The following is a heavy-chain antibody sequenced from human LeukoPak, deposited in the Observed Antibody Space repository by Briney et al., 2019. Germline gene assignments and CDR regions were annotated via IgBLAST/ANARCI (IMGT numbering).Heavy chain of an antibody. D-gene: IGHD6-19*01. CDR3: AARIAMAGTISFDY. CDR1: GFTVSNNY. CDR2: IYNGGRT. Sequence: GGSLRLSCAASGFTVSNNYMSWVRQPPGKGLEWVSVIYNGGRTYYSDAVRGRYTISIYNSKNTLYLQMNSLRAEATAVYSCAARIAMAGTISFDYWGQGTLVTVSS. J-gene: IGHJ4*02. V-gene: IGHV3-66*01.